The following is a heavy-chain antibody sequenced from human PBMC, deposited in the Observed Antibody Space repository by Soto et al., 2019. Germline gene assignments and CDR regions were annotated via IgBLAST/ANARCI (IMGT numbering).Heavy chain of an antibody. Sequence: GESLKISCKGSGYSFTSYWIGWVRQLPGKGLEWMGSIYPGDSDTRYSPSFQGQVTISADKSISTAYLQWSSLKASDTARYYWARRDTVTPGSYGMDVWGQGTTVTVSS. V-gene: IGHV5-51*01. J-gene: IGHJ6*02. CDR3: ARRDTVTPGSYGMDV. D-gene: IGHD4-4*01. CDR2: IYPGDSDT. CDR1: GYSFTSYW.